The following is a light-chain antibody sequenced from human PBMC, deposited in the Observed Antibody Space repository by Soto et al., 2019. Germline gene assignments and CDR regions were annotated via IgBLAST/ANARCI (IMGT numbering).Light chain of an antibody. CDR3: QQYGSSGT. V-gene: IGKV3-20*01. CDR2: DAS. J-gene: IGKJ1*01. Sequence: EIVLTQSPATLSLSPGERATLSCRASQSVSSNLAWYQHKPGQAPRLLIYDASNRATGIPDRFSGSGSGTDFTLTISRLEPEDFAVYYCQQYGSSGTFGQGTKVEIK. CDR1: QSVSSN.